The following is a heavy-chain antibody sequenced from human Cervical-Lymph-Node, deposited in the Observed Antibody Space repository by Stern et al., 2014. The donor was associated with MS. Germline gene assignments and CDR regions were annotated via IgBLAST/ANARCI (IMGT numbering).Heavy chain of an antibody. D-gene: IGHD6-19*01. V-gene: IGHV1-18*01. CDR2: ISAYSGIA. Sequence: VQLVESGAEVKKPGASVKVSCKTYGYAFSSYGISWVRQAPGQGLEWMGWISAYSGIAHYAQRFQGRVTMATDTSTSTAYMELRSLVSDDTAMYFCAAWLDTGYNWFHPWGQGTLVTVSS. CDR3: AAWLDTGYNWFHP. CDR1: GYAFSSYG. J-gene: IGHJ5*02.